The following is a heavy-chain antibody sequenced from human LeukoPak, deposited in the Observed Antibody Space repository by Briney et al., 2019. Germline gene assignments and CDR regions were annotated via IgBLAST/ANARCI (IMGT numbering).Heavy chain of an antibody. J-gene: IGHJ6*03. CDR1: GGSISSSSYY. D-gene: IGHD6-13*01. Sequence: SETLSLTCTVSGGSISSSSYYWGWIRQPPGKGLEWIGSIYYSGSTYYNPSLKSRVTISVDTSKNQFSLKLSSVTAADTAVYYCARDLGLAAAGIYYYYYMDVWGKGTTVTVSS. CDR2: IYYSGST. CDR3: ARDLGLAAAGIYYYYYMDV. V-gene: IGHV4-39*07.